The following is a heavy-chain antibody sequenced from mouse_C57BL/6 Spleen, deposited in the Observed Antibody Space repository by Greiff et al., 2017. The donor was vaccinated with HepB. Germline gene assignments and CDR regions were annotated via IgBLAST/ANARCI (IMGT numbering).Heavy chain of an antibody. CDR2: ISSGGSYT. CDR1: GFTFSSYG. CDR3: AGHDSSGYVAWFAY. J-gene: IGHJ3*01. Sequence: EVKVVESGGDLVKPGGSLKLSCAASGFTFSSYGMSWVRQTPDKRLEWVATISSGGSYTYYPDSVKGRVTISRDNAKNTLYLQMSSLKSEDTAMYYCAGHDSSGYVAWFAYWGQGTLVTVSA. D-gene: IGHD3-2*02. V-gene: IGHV5-6*01.